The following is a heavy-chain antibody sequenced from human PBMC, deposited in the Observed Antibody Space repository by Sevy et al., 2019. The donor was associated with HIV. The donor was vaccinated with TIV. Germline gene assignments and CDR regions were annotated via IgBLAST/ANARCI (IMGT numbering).Heavy chain of an antibody. CDR3: ARTGRQYCSGGSCYSWFDP. J-gene: IGHJ5*02. CDR1: GFTFSSYS. V-gene: IGHV3-21*01. CDR2: ISSSSSYI. D-gene: IGHD2-15*01. Sequence: GGSLRLSCAASGFTFSSYSMNWVRQAPGKGLEWVSSISSSSSYIYYADSVKGRFTMSRDNAKNSLYLQMNSLRAEDTAVYYCARTGRQYCSGGSCYSWFDPWGQGTLVTVSS.